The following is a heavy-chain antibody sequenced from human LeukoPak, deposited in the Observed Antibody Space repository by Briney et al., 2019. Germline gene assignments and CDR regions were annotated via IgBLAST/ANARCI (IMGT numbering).Heavy chain of an antibody. CDR1: LDSTTSNF. CDR2: IYYSGST. V-gene: IGHV4-39*01. CDR3: ATRMRLAAAAPFDH. J-gene: IGHJ4*02. Sequence: SETLSLTCTVSLDSTTSNFWSWVRQPPGKGLEWIGSIYYSGSTYYNPSLKSRVTISVDTSKNQFSLKLSSVTAADTAVYYCATRMRLAAAAPFDHWGQGTLVTVSS. D-gene: IGHD6-13*01.